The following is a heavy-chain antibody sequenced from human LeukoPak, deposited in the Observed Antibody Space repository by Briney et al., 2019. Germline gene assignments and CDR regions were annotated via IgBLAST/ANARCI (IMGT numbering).Heavy chain of an antibody. Sequence: GGSLRLSCAASGFTFSDSAMHWVRQASGRGLEGVGRVRSKANSYETAYAASEKGRFTITRDERKNTGYVQMNGLKTEDTAVYYFTCHPPSVLGYFWGQGTLVTFSS. CDR2: VRSKANSYET. J-gene: IGHJ4*02. D-gene: IGHD7-27*01. CDR3: TCHPPSVLGYF. CDR1: GFTFSDSA. V-gene: IGHV3-73*01.